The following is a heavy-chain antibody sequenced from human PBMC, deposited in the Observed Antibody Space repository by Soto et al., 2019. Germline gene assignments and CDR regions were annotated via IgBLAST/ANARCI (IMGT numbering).Heavy chain of an antibody. V-gene: IGHV3-21*01. D-gene: IGHD1-26*01. CDR3: ARAVEQSGRYYYYYALDV. CDR1: GFTFDTYT. J-gene: IGHJ6*02. Sequence: GGSLRLSCAVSGFTFDTYTMNWVRQAPGKGMEWVSSISGSSSYKYYADSVKGRFTISRDNTKNSLCLQMTSLRAEDTAVYYCARAVEQSGRYYYYYALDVWGQGTTVTVSS. CDR2: ISGSSSYK.